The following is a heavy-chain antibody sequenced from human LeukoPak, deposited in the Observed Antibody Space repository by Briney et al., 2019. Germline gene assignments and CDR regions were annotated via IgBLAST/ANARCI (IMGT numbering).Heavy chain of an antibody. CDR1: GGSIESYY. V-gene: IGHV4-4*08. CDR2: IAASGTT. D-gene: IGHD3-3*01. J-gene: IGHJ3*02. CDR3: ARVTGGYDFWSGYYRMDAFDI. Sequence: SETLSLTCSVSGGSIESYYWSWIRQPPGKGLEFIGYIAASGTTKHNPSLKSRVTLSMDTSKNQFSLKLRSVTAADTAVYYCARVTGGYDFWSGYYRMDAFDIWGQGTMVTVSS.